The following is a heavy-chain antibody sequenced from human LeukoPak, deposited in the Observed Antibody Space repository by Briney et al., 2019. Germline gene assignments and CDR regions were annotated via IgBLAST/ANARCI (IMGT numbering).Heavy chain of an antibody. V-gene: IGHV4-34*01. CDR3: ARGRVYCSGGSCRQYYYMDV. D-gene: IGHD2-15*01. J-gene: IGHJ6*03. CDR2: INHSGST. Sequence: SETPSLTCAVYGGSFSGYYWSWIRQPPGKGLEWIGEINHSGSTNYHPSLKSRVTISVDTSKNQFSLKLSSVTAADTAVYYCARGRVYCSGGSCRQYYYMDVWGKGTTVTVSS. CDR1: GGSFSGYY.